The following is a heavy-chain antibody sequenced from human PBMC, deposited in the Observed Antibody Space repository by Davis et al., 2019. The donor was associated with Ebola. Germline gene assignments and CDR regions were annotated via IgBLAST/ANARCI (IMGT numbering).Heavy chain of an antibody. CDR1: GGSISSYY. CDR2: IYYSGST. CDR3: ARGESFNNFYYYYAMDL. Sequence: GSLRLSCTVSGGSISSYYWSWIRQPSGKGLEWIGYIYYSGSTNYNPSLKSRVTISVDTSKNQFSLKLSSVTAADTAVYYCARGESFNNFYYYYAMDLWGQGITVTVSS. D-gene: IGHD1-20*01. J-gene: IGHJ6*02. V-gene: IGHV4-59*01.